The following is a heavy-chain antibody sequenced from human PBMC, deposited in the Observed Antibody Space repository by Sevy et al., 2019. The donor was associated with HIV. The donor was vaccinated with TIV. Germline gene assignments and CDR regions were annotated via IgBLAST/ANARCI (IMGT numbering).Heavy chain of an antibody. CDR1: GFTFSSYA. Sequence: GGSLRLSCAASGFTFSSYAMHWVRQAPGKGLEWVAVISYDGSNKYYADSVKGRFNISRDNSKNTLYLQMNSLRAEDTAVYYCARGIYCSSTSCPPRFDPWVQGTLVTVSS. J-gene: IGHJ5*02. V-gene: IGHV3-30*04. D-gene: IGHD2-2*01. CDR3: ARGIYCSSTSCPPRFDP. CDR2: ISYDGSNK.